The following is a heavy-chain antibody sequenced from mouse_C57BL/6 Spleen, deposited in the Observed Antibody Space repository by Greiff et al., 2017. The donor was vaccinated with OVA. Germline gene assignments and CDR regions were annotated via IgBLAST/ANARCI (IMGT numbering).Heavy chain of an antibody. D-gene: IGHD4-1*01. J-gene: IGHJ2*01. CDR1: GYAFSSSW. V-gene: IGHV1-82*01. Sequence: VKLQESGPELVKPGASVKISCKASGYAFSSSWMNWVKQRPGKGLEWIGRIYPGDGDTNYNGKFKGKATLTADKSSSTAYMQLSSLTSEDSAVYFCASNWDRGDYFDYWGQGTTLTVSS. CDR3: ASNWDRGDYFDY. CDR2: IYPGDGDT.